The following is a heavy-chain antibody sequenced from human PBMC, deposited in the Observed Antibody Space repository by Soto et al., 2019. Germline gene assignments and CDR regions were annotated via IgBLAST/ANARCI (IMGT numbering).Heavy chain of an antibody. CDR1: GYTFTSYY. CDR3: ARVAQYERIAYIVNPFDY. J-gene: IGHJ4*02. V-gene: IGHV1-46*01. D-gene: IGHD2-21*01. CDR2: IIPSGGTT. Sequence: QVHLGQSGAEVKKPGASVKVSCKASGYTFTSYYMPWVRHAAGQGLEWMGIIIPSGGTTGYEQNFQGRVTMPRDTSTSTVYMELSSLRSEDTAVYYCARVAQYERIAYIVNPFDYWGQGTLVTVSS.